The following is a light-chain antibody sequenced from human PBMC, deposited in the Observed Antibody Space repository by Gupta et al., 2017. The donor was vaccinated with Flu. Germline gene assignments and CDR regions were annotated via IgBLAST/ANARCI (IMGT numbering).Light chain of an antibody. CDR2: EVS. V-gene: IGLV2-14*01. Sequence: QSALTQPAAVSASPGQSITISCTGTSTDVGSSSYVSWYQQHPGKAPKLIMYEVSNRPPGVSNRFSGSQSGDTASLTIYGLQAEDEADDYCISYTNSDTGIFGTGTKVSVL. CDR3: ISYTNSDTGI. CDR1: STDVGSSSY. J-gene: IGLJ1*01.